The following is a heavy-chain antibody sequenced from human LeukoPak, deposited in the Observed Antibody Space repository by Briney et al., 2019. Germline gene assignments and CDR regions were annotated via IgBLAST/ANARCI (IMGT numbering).Heavy chain of an antibody. Sequence: VASVKVSCKASGGTFSSYGMHWVRQAPGKGLEWVSYISSSGSTIYYADSVKGRFTISRDNAKNSLYLQMNSLRAEDTAVYYCAELGITMIGGVWGKGTTVTISS. CDR3: AELGITMIGGV. CDR2: ISSSGSTI. V-gene: IGHV3-48*04. CDR1: GGTFSSYG. J-gene: IGHJ6*04. D-gene: IGHD3-10*02.